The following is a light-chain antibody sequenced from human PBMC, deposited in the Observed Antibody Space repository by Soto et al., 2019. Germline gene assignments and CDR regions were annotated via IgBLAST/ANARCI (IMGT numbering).Light chain of an antibody. CDR3: QVWDSSNDPHVV. CDR1: NIGSKS. Sequence: SYELTQPPSVSVAPGQTARITCGGNNIGSKSVHWYQQKPGQAPVLVVYDDSDRPSGIPERFSGSNSGNTATLTISRVEAGDEADYYCQVWDSSNDPHVVFGGGTKVTVL. V-gene: IGLV3-21*02. CDR2: DDS. J-gene: IGLJ2*01.